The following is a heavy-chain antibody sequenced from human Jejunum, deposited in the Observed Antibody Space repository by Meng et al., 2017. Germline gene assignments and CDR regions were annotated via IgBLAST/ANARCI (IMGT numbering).Heavy chain of an antibody. CDR1: GFSFSDFY. CDR3: ARDHLPFGWFDP. D-gene: IGHD3-16*01. Sequence: QLVELGGGLVKPGGSRRLSCAASGFSFSDFYMTWIRQAPGKGLEWVAYISGRGSAIYYADSVRGRFIISRDNAKNSVDLQMNSLRAEDTAVYYCARDHLPFGWFDPWGQGTLVTVSS. V-gene: IGHV3-11*01. CDR2: ISGRGSAI. J-gene: IGHJ5*02.